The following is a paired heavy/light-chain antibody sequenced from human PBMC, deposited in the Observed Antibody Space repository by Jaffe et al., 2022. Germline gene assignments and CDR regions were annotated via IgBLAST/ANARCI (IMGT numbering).Heavy chain of an antibody. Sequence: QVQLQQWGAGLLKPSETLSLTCAVYGGSFSGYYWSWIRQPPGKGLEWIGEINHSGSTNYNPSLKSRVTISVDTSKNQFSLKLSSVTAADTAVYYCARAMMTPRDWSGYYTNYFDYWGQGTLVTVSS. V-gene: IGHV4-34*01. CDR3: ARAMMTPRDWSGYYTNYFDY. CDR1: GGSFSGYY. D-gene: IGHD3-3*01. J-gene: IGHJ4*02. CDR2: INHSGST.
Light chain of an antibody. CDR2: GKN. CDR1: SLRSYY. CDR3: NSRDSSGNHRGV. J-gene: IGLJ3*02. Sequence: SSELTQDPAVSVALGQTVRITCQGDSLRSYYASWYQQKPGQAPVLVIYGKNNRPSGIPDRFSGSSSGNTASLTITGAQAEDEADYYCNSRDSSGNHRGVFGGGTKLTVL. V-gene: IGLV3-19*01.